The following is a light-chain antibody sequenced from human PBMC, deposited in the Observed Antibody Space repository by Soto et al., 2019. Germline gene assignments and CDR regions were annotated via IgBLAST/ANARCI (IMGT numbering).Light chain of an antibody. V-gene: IGLV1-51*01. CDR1: TSNIGNDY. CDR3: GTWDNSLSAGV. J-gene: IGLJ2*01. Sequence: QAVVTQPPSVSAAPGQKVTISCSGSTSNIGNDYISWYQQFPGTAPKLLIYDNNKRPSGIPDRFSGSKSGASATLGITGLRTGDEADYYCGTWDNSLSAGVFGGGTKLTVL. CDR2: DNN.